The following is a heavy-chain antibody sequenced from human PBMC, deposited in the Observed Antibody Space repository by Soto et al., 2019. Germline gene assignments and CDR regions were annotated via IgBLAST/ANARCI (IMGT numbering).Heavy chain of an antibody. CDR2: IYYSGST. Sequence: PSETLSLTCTVSGGSISSYYWSWIRQPPGKGLEWIGYIYYSGSTNYSPSLKSRVTISVDTSKNQFSLKLSSVTAADTAVYYCARTTAMPNNWFDPWGQGTLVTFSS. J-gene: IGHJ5*02. CDR3: ARTTAMPNNWFDP. CDR1: GGSISSYY. D-gene: IGHD5-18*01. V-gene: IGHV4-59*01.